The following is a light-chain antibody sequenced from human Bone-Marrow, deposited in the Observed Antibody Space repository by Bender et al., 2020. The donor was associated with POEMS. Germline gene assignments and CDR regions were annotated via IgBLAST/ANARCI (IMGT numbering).Light chain of an antibody. V-gene: IGLV2-14*03. J-gene: IGLJ2*01. CDR1: SGDVGGYEY. Sequence: QSALTQPASVSGSPGQSITVSCTGTSGDVGGYEYVSWYQHHPGKAPKLLIFDVNNRPSGVSYRFSASKSATTASLSISGLRAEDEADYYCASFTTSNTVIFGGGTKVTVL. CDR3: ASFTTSNTVI. CDR2: DVN.